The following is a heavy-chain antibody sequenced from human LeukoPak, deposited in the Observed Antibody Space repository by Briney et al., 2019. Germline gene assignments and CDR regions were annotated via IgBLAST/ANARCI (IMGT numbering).Heavy chain of an antibody. Sequence: SQTLSLTCTVSGGSISSGSYYWSWIRQPAGKGLEWIGRIYTCGSTNYNPSLKSRVTISVDTSKNQFSLKLSSVTAADTAVYYCARILGTGRHHYYYYMDVWGKGTTVTVSS. CDR1: GGSISSGSYY. CDR3: ARILGTGRHHYYYYMDV. V-gene: IGHV4-61*02. CDR2: IYTCGST. J-gene: IGHJ6*03. D-gene: IGHD1-14*01.